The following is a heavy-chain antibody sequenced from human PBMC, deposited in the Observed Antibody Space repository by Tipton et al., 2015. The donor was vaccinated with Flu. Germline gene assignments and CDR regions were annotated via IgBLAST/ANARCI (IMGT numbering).Heavy chain of an antibody. CDR3: ARGYDILTDGGGYFDY. D-gene: IGHD3-9*01. J-gene: IGHJ4*02. Sequence: QLVQSGGGVVQPGRSLRLSCAASGFIFSTYGMHWVRQAPGKGLEWVAGVWYDGTNEYYADSVKGRFTISRDNSKNTLYLQMNSLRAEDTAVYYCARGYDILTDGGGYFDYWGQGTLVSVSS. V-gene: IGHV3-33*01. CDR2: VWYDGTNE. CDR1: GFIFSTYG.